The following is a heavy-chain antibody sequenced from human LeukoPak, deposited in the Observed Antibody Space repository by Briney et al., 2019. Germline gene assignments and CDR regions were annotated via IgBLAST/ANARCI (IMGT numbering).Heavy chain of an antibody. Sequence: KTSETLSLTCTVSGGSISSSSYYWSWIRQPPGKGLEWIGYIYYSGSTNYNPSLKSRVTISVDTSKNQFSLKLSSVTAADTAVYYCAREDVGARGGAFDIWGQGTMVTVSS. J-gene: IGHJ3*02. D-gene: IGHD1-26*01. V-gene: IGHV4-61*01. CDR2: IYYSGST. CDR3: AREDVGARGGAFDI. CDR1: GGSISSSSYY.